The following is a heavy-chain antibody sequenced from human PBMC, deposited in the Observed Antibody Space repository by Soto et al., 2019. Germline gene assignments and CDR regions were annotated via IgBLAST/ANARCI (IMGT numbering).Heavy chain of an antibody. CDR2: IDPRGSSV. CDR1: GDSLTTAW. V-gene: IGHV5-10-1*01. CDR3: SKEEPRNA. J-gene: IGHJ5*02. Sequence: SLYISFPGSGDSLTTAWIRGVRLLPRKGLEWMGRIDPRGSSVTYSPSFQGHVTISADKSISTAYLQWSSLRDSDNAMYYCSKEEPRNAWGQGTLVTVSS. D-gene: IGHD4-4*01.